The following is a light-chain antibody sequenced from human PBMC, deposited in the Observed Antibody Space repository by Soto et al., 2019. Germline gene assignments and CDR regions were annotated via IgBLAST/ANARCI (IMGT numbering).Light chain of an antibody. Sequence: QSVMTQPPSVSAAPGQKVTISCSGSSSNIGGNSVSWYQQLPGTAPKLLIYDDNKRPSGIPDRFSGSKSGTSATLGITGFQTGDEADYFCAAWDDSVNGWVFGGGTKVTVL. CDR1: SSNIGGNS. CDR3: AAWDDSVNGWV. J-gene: IGLJ3*02. CDR2: DDN. V-gene: IGLV1-51*01.